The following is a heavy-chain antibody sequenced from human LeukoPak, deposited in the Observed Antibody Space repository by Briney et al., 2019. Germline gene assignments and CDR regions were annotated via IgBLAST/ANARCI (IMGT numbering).Heavy chain of an antibody. V-gene: IGHV3-74*01. J-gene: IGHJ4*02. CDR2: INSDGSTT. CDR1: GFTLNGYW. Sequence: PGGSLRLSCAAPGFTLNGYWMHWVRQAPGKGLVWVSRINSDGSTTSYADSVKGRFTISRDNAKNTLYLQMNSLKNEDTAVYYCTKDRVWNSFDSWGQGTLVTVSS. D-gene: IGHD1-1*01. CDR3: TKDRVWNSFDS.